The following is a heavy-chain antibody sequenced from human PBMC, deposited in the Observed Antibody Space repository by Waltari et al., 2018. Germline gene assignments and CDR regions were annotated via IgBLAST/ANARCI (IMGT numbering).Heavy chain of an antibody. D-gene: IGHD2-15*01. J-gene: IGHJ4*02. CDR3: ARDRGRGLYLDS. V-gene: IGHV4-4*02. CDR1: GDSITIPYL. Sequence: QLQLQESGPGLVQPSGTLSLTCAVSGDSITIPYLWTWVRQSPGKGLEWIGQVHGSGRTNYNPSFASRITVTLDPYNSQFSLKVASATAADTAVYYCARDRGRGLYLDSWGPGTLVTVSP. CDR2: VHGSGRT.